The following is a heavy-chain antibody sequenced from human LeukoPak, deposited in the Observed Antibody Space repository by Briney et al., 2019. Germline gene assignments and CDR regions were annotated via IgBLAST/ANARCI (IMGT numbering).Heavy chain of an antibody. V-gene: IGHV3-53*01. J-gene: IGHJ3*02. CDR2: IYSGGST. CDR3: ARECGGSCYNAFDI. CDR1: GFTVSSNY. D-gene: IGHD2-15*01. Sequence: GGSLRLSCAASGFTVSSNYMSWVRQAPGKGLEWVSVIYSGGSTYYADSVKGRFTISIDNSKNTLYLQMNSLRAEDTAVYYCARECGGSCYNAFDIWGQGTMVTVSS.